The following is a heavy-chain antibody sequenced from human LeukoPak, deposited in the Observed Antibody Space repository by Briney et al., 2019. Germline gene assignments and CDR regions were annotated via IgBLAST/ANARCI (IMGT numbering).Heavy chain of an antibody. V-gene: IGHV4-34*01. CDR2: IYHSGST. D-gene: IGHD5-18*01. Sequence: SETLSLTCAVYGGSFSGYYWSWIRQPPGKGPEWIGEIYHSGSTNYNPSLKSRVTISVDTSKNQFSLKLSSVTAADTAVYYCARGGAHGYSYGLYYFDYWGQGTLVTVSS. CDR3: ARGGAHGYSYGLYYFDY. CDR1: GGSFSGYY. J-gene: IGHJ4*02.